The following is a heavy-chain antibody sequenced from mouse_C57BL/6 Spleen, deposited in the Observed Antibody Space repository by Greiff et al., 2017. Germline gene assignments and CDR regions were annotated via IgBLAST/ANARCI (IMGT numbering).Heavy chain of an antibody. CDR3: ARSRATTVNWYFDV. Sequence: VQLQQSGPELVKPGASVKISCKASGYTFTDYYMNWVKQSHGKSLEWIGDINPNNGGTSYNQKFKGKATLTVDKSSSTAYMELRSLTSEDSAVYYCARSRATTVNWYFDVWGTGTTVTVSS. V-gene: IGHV1-26*01. J-gene: IGHJ1*03. CDR2: INPNNGGT. CDR1: GYTFTDYY. D-gene: IGHD1-1*01.